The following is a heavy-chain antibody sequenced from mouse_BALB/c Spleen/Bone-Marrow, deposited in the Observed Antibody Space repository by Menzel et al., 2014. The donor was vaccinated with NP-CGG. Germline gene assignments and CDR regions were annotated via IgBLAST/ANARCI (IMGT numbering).Heavy chain of an antibody. D-gene: IGHD1-1*01. CDR1: GFSLTSFG. CDR2: IWAGGST. J-gene: IGHJ1*01. V-gene: IGHV2-9*02. Sequence: VHLVESGPGLVAPSQSLSITCTVSGFSLTSFGVHWVRRPPGKGLEWLGVIWAGGSTNYYSALMSRLSISKDNSKSQVFLKMNSLQTDDTAMYYCARDRYYYGSPYWYFDVWGAGTTVTVSS. CDR3: ARDRYYYGSPYWYFDV.